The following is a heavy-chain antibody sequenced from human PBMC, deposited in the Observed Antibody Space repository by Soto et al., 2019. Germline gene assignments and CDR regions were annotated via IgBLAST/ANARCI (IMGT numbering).Heavy chain of an antibody. CDR1: GFTFSSYG. CDR3: XXXFTHLXEYGSGRGNYYYGMDV. Sequence: GGSLRLSCAASGFTFSSYGMHWVRQAPGKGLEWVAVIWYDGSNKYYADSVKGRFTISRDNSXXXXXXXXXXXXAEDXXXXXXXXXFTHLXEYGSGRGNYYYGMDVWGQGTTVTVSS. V-gene: IGHV3-33*01. CDR2: IWYDGSNK. J-gene: IGHJ6*02. D-gene: IGHD3-10*01.